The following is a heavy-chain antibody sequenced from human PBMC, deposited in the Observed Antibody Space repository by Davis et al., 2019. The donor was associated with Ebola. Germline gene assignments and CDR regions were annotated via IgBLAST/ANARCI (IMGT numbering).Heavy chain of an antibody. V-gene: IGHV4-59*12. J-gene: IGHJ4*02. D-gene: IGHD6-6*01. CDR1: GGSISSYY. Sequence: SETLSLTCTVSGGSISSYYWSWIRQPPGKGLEWIGYIYYSGSTNYNPSLKSRVTISVGTSKNQFSLKLSSVTAADTAVYYCARASIAGYFDYWGQGTLVTVSS. CDR2: IYYSGST. CDR3: ARASIAGYFDY.